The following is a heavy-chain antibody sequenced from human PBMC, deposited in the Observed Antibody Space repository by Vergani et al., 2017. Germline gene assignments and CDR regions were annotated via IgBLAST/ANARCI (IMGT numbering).Heavy chain of an antibody. CDR1: GGSISSGGYY. D-gene: IGHD6-19*01. V-gene: IGHV4-31*03. CDR2: IYYSGST. Sequence: QVQLQESGPGLVKPSQTLSLTCTVSGGSISSGGYYWSWIRQHPGKGLEWIGYIYYSGSTYYNPSLKSRVTISVDTSKNQFSLKLSSVTAADTAGYYWARAGGGYSSGWVPRYYMDVWGKGTTVTVSS. CDR3: ARAGGGYSSGWVPRYYMDV. J-gene: IGHJ6*03.